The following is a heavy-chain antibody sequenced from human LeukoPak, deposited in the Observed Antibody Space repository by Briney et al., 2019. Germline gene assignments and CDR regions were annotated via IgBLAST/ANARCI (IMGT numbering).Heavy chain of an antibody. CDR2: INPNSGGT. Sequence: ASVKVSCKASGYTFTGYYMHWVRQAPGQGLEWMGWINPNSGGTNYAQKFQGRVTMIRDTSISTAYMELSRLRSDDTAVYYCARGNLPWDWFDPWGQGTLVTVSS. J-gene: IGHJ5*02. CDR3: ARGNLPWDWFDP. D-gene: IGHD4-4*01. CDR1: GYTFTGYY. V-gene: IGHV1-2*02.